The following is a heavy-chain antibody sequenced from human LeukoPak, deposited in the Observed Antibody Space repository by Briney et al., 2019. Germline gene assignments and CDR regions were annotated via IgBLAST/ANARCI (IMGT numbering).Heavy chain of an antibody. CDR2: IYRSGDT. CDR1: EFSVSSTY. V-gene: IGHV3-53*01. Sequence: PGGSLRLSCVASEFSVSSTYMTWVRQAPGKGLEWVSVIYRSGDTFHADSVKGRFTISRDNSENTVNLQMNGLTAEDTAVYYCARRGAYYYHTSGYSFDLWGQGTLVTVSS. D-gene: IGHD3-22*01. J-gene: IGHJ3*01. CDR3: ARRGAYYYHTSGYSFDL.